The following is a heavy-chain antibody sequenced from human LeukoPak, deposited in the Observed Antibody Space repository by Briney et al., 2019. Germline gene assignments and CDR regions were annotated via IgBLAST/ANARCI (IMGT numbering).Heavy chain of an antibody. V-gene: IGHV3-74*01. CDR1: GFTFSDYW. CDR3: VRGVRYYGSNSFDY. Sequence: PGGSLRLSCTGSGFTFSDYWMHWVRQDPGKGLVWVSRINSDGSNTSFADSVKGRFTISRDNAKNTLYLQPHSLRAEDTAVYYCVRGVRYYGSNSFDYWGQGTLVTVSS. D-gene: IGHD2/OR15-2a*01. J-gene: IGHJ4*02. CDR2: INSDGSNT.